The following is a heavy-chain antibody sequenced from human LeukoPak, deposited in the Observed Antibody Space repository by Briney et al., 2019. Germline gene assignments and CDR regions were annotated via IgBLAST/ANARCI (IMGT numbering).Heavy chain of an antibody. J-gene: IGHJ5*02. V-gene: IGHV3-21*01. CDR1: RFTFSSYS. CDR3: ARGPYSSSKRWFDP. CDR2: ISSSGSYI. D-gene: IGHD6-13*01. Sequence: GGSLRLSCAASRFTFSSYSMNWVRQAPGKGLEWVSSISSSGSYIYYADSVKGRFTISRDNAKNSLYLQMNSLRAEDTAVYYCARGPYSSSKRWFDPWGQGTLVTVSS.